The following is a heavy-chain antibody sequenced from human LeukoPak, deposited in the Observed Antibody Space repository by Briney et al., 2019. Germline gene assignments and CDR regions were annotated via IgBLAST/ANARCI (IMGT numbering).Heavy chain of an antibody. J-gene: IGHJ4*02. CDR3: ARSRGDCTGGVCNGIDY. Sequence: PGGSLRLSCAASGFTFSSYDVHWVRQATGKGLEWVSAIGTAGDTYYPGSVKGRFTISRENAKNSLYLQMNSLRAGDTAVYYCARSRGDCTGGVCNGIDYWGQGTLVTVSS. V-gene: IGHV3-13*01. D-gene: IGHD2-8*02. CDR2: IGTAGDT. CDR1: GFTFSSYD.